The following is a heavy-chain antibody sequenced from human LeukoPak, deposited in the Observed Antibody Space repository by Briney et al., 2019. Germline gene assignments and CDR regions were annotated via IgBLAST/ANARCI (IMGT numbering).Heavy chain of an antibody. CDR3: ARRRGASSEIDP. Sequence: SETLSLTCIVSGGSISSSSYYWGWVRQPPGKGLEWIGSINYGGATFYNPSLKSRVTISVDTSKNQFSLRLSSLTAADTAVYYCARRRGASSEIDPWGQGALVTVSS. V-gene: IGHV4-39*01. J-gene: IGHJ5*02. CDR1: GGSISSSSYY. CDR2: INYGGAT.